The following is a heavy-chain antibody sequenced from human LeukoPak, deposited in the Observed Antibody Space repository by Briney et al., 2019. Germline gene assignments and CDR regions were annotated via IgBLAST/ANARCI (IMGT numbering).Heavy chain of an antibody. CDR2: MNHSGST. J-gene: IGHJ4*02. Sequence: SETLSLTCAVYGGSFSGYYWSWIRQPPGKGLEWIGEMNHSGSTNYNPSLKSRVTISVDTSKNQFSLKLSSVTAADTAVYYCARWMDAYYDSSGYYRTGDVFDYWGQGTLVTVSS. CDR1: GGSFSGYY. CDR3: ARWMDAYYDSSGYYRTGDVFDY. V-gene: IGHV4-34*01. D-gene: IGHD3-22*01.